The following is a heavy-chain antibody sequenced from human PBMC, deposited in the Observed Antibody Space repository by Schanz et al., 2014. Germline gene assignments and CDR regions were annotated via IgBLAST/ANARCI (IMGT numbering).Heavy chain of an antibody. CDR3: ARAARRTRVVPLYFDY. V-gene: IGHV4-34*01. Sequence: QVQLQQWGAGLLKPSETLSLTCAVYGGSFSGYYWSWIRQPPGKGLEWIAEINHGGSTNYNPSLKTRFTISVDTSKTQFSLKLRSVTAADTAVYYCARAARRTRVVPLYFDYWGQGTLVTASS. CDR2: INHGGST. D-gene: IGHD2-2*01. J-gene: IGHJ4*02. CDR1: GGSFSGYY.